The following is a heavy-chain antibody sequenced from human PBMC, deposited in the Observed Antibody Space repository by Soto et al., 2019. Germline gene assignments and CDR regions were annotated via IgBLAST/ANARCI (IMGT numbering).Heavy chain of an antibody. CDR1: GYTFTGYY. J-gene: IGHJ4*02. Sequence: ASVKVSCKASGYTFTGYYMHWVRQAPGQGLEWMGWINPNSGGTNYAQKFQGWVTMTRDTSISTAYMQMSSLRSEDTAMYFCAGGGAGSGPFTWELPDHWGQGTLVTVSS. CDR3: AGGGAGSGPFTWELPDH. V-gene: IGHV1-2*04. D-gene: IGHD1-26*01. CDR2: INPNSGGT.